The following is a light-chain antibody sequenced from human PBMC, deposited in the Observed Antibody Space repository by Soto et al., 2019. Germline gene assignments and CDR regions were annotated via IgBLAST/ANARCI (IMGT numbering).Light chain of an antibody. J-gene: IGKJ1*01. CDR2: SAS. Sequence: EIVLTQSPGTLSLSPGDRATLSCRASQSVSSSYLAWYQQIPGQTPSLLIYSASSRATGIPDRFSGSGSGTDFTLTISSLEAEDFAMYYCQQYGSSPPTFGQGTKVEIK. CDR1: QSVSSSY. V-gene: IGKV3-20*01. CDR3: QQYGSSPPT.